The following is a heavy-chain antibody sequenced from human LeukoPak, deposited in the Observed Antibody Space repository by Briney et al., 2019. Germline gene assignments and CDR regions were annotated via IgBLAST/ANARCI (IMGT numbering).Heavy chain of an antibody. V-gene: IGHV4-34*01. CDR2: INHSGST. CDR1: GGSFSGYY. Sequence: SETLSLTCAVYGGSFSGYYWSWIRQPPGKGLEWIGEINHSGSTNYNPSLKSRVTISVDTSKNQFSLKLSPVTAADTAVYYCARPGRVIRKFAFDIWGQGTMVTVSS. J-gene: IGHJ3*02. CDR3: ARPGRVIRKFAFDI. D-gene: IGHD3-16*02.